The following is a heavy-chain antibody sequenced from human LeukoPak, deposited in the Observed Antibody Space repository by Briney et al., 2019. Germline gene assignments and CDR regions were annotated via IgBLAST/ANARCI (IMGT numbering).Heavy chain of an antibody. V-gene: IGHV3-74*01. Sequence: GGSLRLSCTASGFSFSGHWMHWARQLPGKGLVWVSRISPTGSTTSYADSVKGRFTVSRDNAKNTLYLRVNNLRAEDTAVYYCARGPNSNWSGLDFWGQGTLLTVSS. CDR1: GFSFSGHW. CDR2: ISPTGSTT. D-gene: IGHD6-6*01. J-gene: IGHJ4*02. CDR3: ARGPNSNWSGLDF.